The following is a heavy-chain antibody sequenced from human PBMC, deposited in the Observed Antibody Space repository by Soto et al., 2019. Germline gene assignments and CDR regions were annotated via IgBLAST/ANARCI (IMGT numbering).Heavy chain of an antibody. Sequence: EVQLVESGGGLVQPGGSLRLSCAASGFTVSSNYMSWVRQAPGKGLEWVSVIYSGGSTYYADSVKGRFTISRHNSKNTLYLQMNSLRAEDTAVYHCAREGEGYDILTGYSPTYYYYMDVWGKGTTVTVSS. J-gene: IGHJ6*03. CDR3: AREGEGYDILTGYSPTYYYYMDV. V-gene: IGHV3-53*04. D-gene: IGHD3-9*01. CDR2: IYSGGST. CDR1: GFTVSSNY.